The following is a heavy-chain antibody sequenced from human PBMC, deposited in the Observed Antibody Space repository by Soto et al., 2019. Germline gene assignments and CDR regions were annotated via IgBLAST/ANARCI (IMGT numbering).Heavy chain of an antibody. V-gene: IGHV3-21*01. CDR2: ISSGSSYI. D-gene: IGHD6-13*01. CDR3: ARRRAAAGTLTFDY. Sequence: GWSLRLSCAASGFIFTGYNMNWVRQAPGKGLEWVSSISSGSSYIYYADSVKGRFTISRDNAKNSLYLQMNTLRAEDTALYYCARRRAAAGTLTFDYWGQGTRVTVYS. J-gene: IGHJ4*02. CDR1: GFIFTGYN.